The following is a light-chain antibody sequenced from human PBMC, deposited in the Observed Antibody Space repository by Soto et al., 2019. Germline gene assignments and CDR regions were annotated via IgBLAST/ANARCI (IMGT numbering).Light chain of an antibody. CDR3: QQSFSTLGRT. Sequence: DIQMTQSPSSLSASVGDRVTITCRASQSISSSLNWYQQRPWKAPNLLIYAAYILQSGVPSRFSGSGSGTDFTLTISSLQPEDFATYYCQQSFSTLGRTFGQGTKVEIK. CDR2: AAY. J-gene: IGKJ1*01. V-gene: IGKV1-39*01. CDR1: QSISSS.